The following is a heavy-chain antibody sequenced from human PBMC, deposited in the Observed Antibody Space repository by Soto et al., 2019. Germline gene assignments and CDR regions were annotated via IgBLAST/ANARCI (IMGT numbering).Heavy chain of an antibody. J-gene: IGHJ4*02. D-gene: IGHD6-19*01. V-gene: IGHV3-48*02. CDR2: SSPRGDTI. CDR1: GFSLANYP. Sequence: GWSLRLACVSSGFSLANYPMNWVRQTPGKGLEWISYSSPRGDTIYYADSVEGRFTISRDNARNSLSLHMSSLRDEDSALYYCAKGPHTNVGWPYYFESWGQGVPVTVSS. CDR3: AKGPHTNVGWPYYFES.